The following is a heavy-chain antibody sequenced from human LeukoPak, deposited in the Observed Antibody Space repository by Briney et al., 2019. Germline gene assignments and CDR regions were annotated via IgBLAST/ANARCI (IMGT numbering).Heavy chain of an antibody. CDR1: GGTFSSYA. D-gene: IGHD3-22*01. V-gene: IGHV1-69*13. CDR2: IIPIFGTA. Sequence: ASVKVSCKASGGTFSSYAISWVRQAPGQGLEWMGGIIPIFGTANYAQKFQGRVTITADESTSTAYMELSSLRSEDTAVYYCAREGREKGYYDSSGYCLDYWGQGTLVTVSS. J-gene: IGHJ4*02. CDR3: AREGREKGYYDSSGYCLDY.